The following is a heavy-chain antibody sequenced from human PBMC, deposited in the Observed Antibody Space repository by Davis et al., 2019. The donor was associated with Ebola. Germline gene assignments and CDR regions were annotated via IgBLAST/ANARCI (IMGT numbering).Heavy chain of an antibody. J-gene: IGHJ6*04. V-gene: IGHV3-7*03. CDR1: VITFSSYA. D-gene: IGHD3-3*01. CDR2: IKQDGSEK. Sequence: GESLKISCADSVITFSSYAMTWVRQAPGKGLEWEANIKQDGSEKYYVDSVKGRFTISRDNSKKTLYLQMNSLRAEDTAVYYCAESGLSFGVVKYHYGMDVWGKGTTVTVSS. CDR3: AESGLSFGVVKYHYGMDV.